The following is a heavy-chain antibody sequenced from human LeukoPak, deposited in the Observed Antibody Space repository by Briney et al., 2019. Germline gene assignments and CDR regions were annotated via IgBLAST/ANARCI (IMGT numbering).Heavy chain of an antibody. CDR2: IIPFFGTA. Sequence: SVKVSCKASGGTFSSYAISWVRQAPGQGLEWMGGIIPFFGTANYAQKFQGRVTITADESTSTAYMELSSLRSEDTAVYYCARDEGESLYCSSTSCYTREWYFDLWGRGTLVTVSS. CDR3: ARDEGESLYCSSTSCYTREWYFDL. CDR1: GGTFSSYA. J-gene: IGHJ2*01. D-gene: IGHD2-2*02. V-gene: IGHV1-69*13.